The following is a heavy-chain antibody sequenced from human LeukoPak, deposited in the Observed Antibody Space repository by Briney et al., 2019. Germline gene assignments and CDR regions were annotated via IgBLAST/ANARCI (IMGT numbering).Heavy chain of an antibody. CDR1: GGSFSGYY. V-gene: IGHV4-34*01. D-gene: IGHD1-20*01. Sequence: PSETLSLTCTVYGGSFSGYYWSWIRQPPGKGLEWIGEINHSGSTNYNPSLKSRVTISVDTSKNQFSLKLSSVTAADTAVYYCARMREDITGMTDYWGQGTLVTVSS. CDR2: INHSGST. J-gene: IGHJ4*02. CDR3: ARMREDITGMTDY.